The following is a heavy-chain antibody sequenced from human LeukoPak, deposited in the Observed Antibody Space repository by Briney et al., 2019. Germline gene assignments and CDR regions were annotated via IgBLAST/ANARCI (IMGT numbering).Heavy chain of an antibody. CDR3: ARHGLGYTFGY. CDR2: IYYSGST. CDR1: GFTFSSYW. D-gene: IGHD5-24*01. V-gene: IGHV4-59*08. J-gene: IGHJ4*02. Sequence: LRLSCAASGFTFSSYWMSWIRQPPGKGLEWIGYIYYSGSTNYNPSLKSRVTISVDTSKNQFSLKLSSVTAADTAVYYCARHGLGYTFGYWGQGTLGTVSS.